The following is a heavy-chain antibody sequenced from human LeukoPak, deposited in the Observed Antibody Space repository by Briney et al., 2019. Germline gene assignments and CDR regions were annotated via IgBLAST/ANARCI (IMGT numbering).Heavy chain of an antibody. J-gene: IGHJ4*02. CDR3: ARAGDIVLMVYAVDPYYFDY. CDR2: MNPNSGNT. D-gene: IGHD2-8*01. V-gene: IGHV1-8*01. Sequence: ASVKLSCKASGYTFTSYDINWVRQATGQGLEWMGWMNPNSGNTGYAQKFQGRVTMTRNTSISTAYMELSSLRSEDTAVYYCARAGDIVLMVYAVDPYYFDYWGQGTLVTVSS. CDR1: GYTFTSYD.